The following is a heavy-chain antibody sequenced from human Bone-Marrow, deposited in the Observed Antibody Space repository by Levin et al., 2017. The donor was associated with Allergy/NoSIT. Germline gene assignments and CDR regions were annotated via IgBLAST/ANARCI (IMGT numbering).Heavy chain of an antibody. V-gene: IGHV3-73*01. CDR1: GSTFRGSA. D-gene: IGHD3-16*01. CDR3: TTLGDYFDS. Sequence: LSLTCAAPGSTFRGSALHWVRQASGKGLEWVGRIRTKAKNYATAYGASVSGRFTISRDDSKAYLQMNSLKTEDTAMYYCTTLGDYFDSWGQGTLVTVSS. CDR2: IRTKAKNYAT. J-gene: IGHJ4*02.